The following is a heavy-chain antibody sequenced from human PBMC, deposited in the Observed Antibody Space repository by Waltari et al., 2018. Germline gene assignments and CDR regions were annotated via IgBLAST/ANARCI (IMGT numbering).Heavy chain of an antibody. D-gene: IGHD2-2*01. CDR3: AKLDEASDIVVVPAPLDY. CDR1: GFTFSSYG. J-gene: IGHJ4*02. V-gene: IGHV3-30*02. Sequence: QVQLVESGGGVVQPGGSLRLSCAASGFTFSSYGMHWVRQAPGKGLEWVAFIRYDGSNKYYADSVKGRFTISRDNSKNTLYLQMNSLRAEDTAVYYCAKLDEASDIVVVPAPLDYWGQGTLVTVSS. CDR2: IRYDGSNK.